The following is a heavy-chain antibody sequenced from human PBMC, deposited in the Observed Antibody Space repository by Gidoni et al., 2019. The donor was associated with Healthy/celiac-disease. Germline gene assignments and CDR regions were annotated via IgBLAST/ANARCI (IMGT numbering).Heavy chain of an antibody. Sequence: EVQLVESGGGLVKPGGSLRLSCAASGFTFSNAWMSWVRQAPGKGLEWVGRIKSKTDGGTTDYAAPVKGRLTISRDDSKNTLYLQMNSLKTEDTAVYYCTTEYYDFWSGYYDKGGIFDYWGQGTLVTVSS. V-gene: IGHV3-15*01. CDR1: GFTFSNAW. D-gene: IGHD3-3*01. CDR2: IKSKTDGGTT. CDR3: TTEYYDFWSGYYDKGGIFDY. J-gene: IGHJ4*02.